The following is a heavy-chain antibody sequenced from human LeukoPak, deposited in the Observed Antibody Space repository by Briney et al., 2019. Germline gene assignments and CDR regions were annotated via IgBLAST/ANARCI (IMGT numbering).Heavy chain of an antibody. Sequence: SETLSLACTVSGGSISSSTYYWGWIRQPPGKGLEWIGIIFYSGSTYYNPSLKSRVTISVDTSKSQFSLKLSSVTAAETAVYYCVRLHSAEWGYFDYWGQGTLVTVSS. CDR2: IFYSGST. CDR1: GGSISSSTYY. CDR3: VRLHSAEWGYFDY. D-gene: IGHD3-3*01. J-gene: IGHJ4*02. V-gene: IGHV4-39*01.